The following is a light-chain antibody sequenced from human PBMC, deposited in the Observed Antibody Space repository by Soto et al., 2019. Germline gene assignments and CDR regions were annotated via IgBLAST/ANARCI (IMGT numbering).Light chain of an antibody. CDR2: EVS. CDR1: SSDVGGYHY. V-gene: IGLV2-14*01. CDR3: SSYTSSSTRV. J-gene: IGLJ2*01. Sequence: QSVLTQPASVSGSPGQSITISCTGTSSDVGGYHYVSWYQQHPGKAPKLMIYEVSDRPSRVSNRFSGSKFGNTASLTISGLQAEDEADYDCSSYTSSSTRVFGGGTKLTVL.